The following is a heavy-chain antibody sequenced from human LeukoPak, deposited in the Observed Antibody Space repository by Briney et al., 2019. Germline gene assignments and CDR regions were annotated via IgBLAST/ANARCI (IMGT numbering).Heavy chain of an antibody. V-gene: IGHV3-74*01. CDR1: GFTFSSYW. D-gene: IGHD1-26*01. J-gene: IGHJ4*02. CDR3: ARTGGSYPYYFEY. CDR2: INTDGSST. Sequence: PGGSLRLSCAASGFTFSSYWMHWVRQAPGKGLVWVPRINTDGSSTNYADSVKGRFTLSRDNAKNSLYLQMNSLRAEDTAVYYCARTGGSYPYYFEYWGQGTLVTVSS.